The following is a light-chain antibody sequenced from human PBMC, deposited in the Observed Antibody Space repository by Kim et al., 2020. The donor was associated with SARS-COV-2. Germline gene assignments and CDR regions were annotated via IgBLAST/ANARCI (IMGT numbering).Light chain of an antibody. CDR3: QSYDSSPCWV. Sequence: QSVLTQPPSVSGAPGQRVTISCTGSSSNIGAGYDVHWYQQLPGTAPKLLIYGNSNRPSGVPDRFSGSKSGTSASLAITGLQAEDEADYYCQSYDSSPCWVFGGGTKLTVL. CDR2: GNS. V-gene: IGLV1-40*01. J-gene: IGLJ3*02. CDR1: SSNIGAGYD.